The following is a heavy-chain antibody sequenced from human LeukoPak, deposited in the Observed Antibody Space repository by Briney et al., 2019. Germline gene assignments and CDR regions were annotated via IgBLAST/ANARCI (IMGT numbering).Heavy chain of an antibody. CDR3: TRDRGIVVVITTRAKSRGTNYYFDY. CDR1: GFTFGDYA. D-gene: IGHD3-22*01. J-gene: IGHJ4*02. Sequence: GGSLRLSCTASGFTFGDYAMSWFRQAPGKGLEWVGFIRSKAYGGTTEYAASVKGRFTISRDDSKSIAYLQMNSLKTEDTAVYYCTRDRGIVVVITTRAKSRGTNYYFDYWGQGTLVTVSS. V-gene: IGHV3-49*03. CDR2: IRSKAYGGTT.